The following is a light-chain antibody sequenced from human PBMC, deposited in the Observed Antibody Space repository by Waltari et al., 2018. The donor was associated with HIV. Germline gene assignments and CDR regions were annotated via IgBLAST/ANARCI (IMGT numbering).Light chain of an antibody. Sequence: SALTQPPSASGSPGQSPTISCTGTTSDVGGYNYVSWYQPHPGKAPKLMIYEVSQRPSGVPDRFSGSKSGNTASLTVSGLQAEDEADYYCSSYAGSNKLVVFGGGTKLTVL. CDR3: SSYAGSNKLVV. CDR2: EVS. CDR1: TSDVGGYNY. V-gene: IGLV2-8*01. J-gene: IGLJ2*01.